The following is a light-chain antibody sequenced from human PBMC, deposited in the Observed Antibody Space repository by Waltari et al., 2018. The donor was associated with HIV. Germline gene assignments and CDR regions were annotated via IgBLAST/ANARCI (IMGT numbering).Light chain of an antibody. V-gene: IGLV1-47*01. J-gene: IGLJ3*02. Sequence: QSVLTQPPSVSGAPGQRVTLSCSGSAPNIASNYVYWYQQFPGEAPKLLIFRDDQRHSGVPDRFSGSKSGTSASLAISGLQADDEADYYCSAWDDNLSSLVLGGGTSLTVL. CDR1: APNIASNY. CDR3: SAWDDNLSSLV. CDR2: RDD.